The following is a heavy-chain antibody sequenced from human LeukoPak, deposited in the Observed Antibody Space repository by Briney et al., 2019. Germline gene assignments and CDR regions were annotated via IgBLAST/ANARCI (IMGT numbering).Heavy chain of an antibody. V-gene: IGHV3-23*01. CDR1: GFTFTNYA. D-gene: IGHD6-6*01. J-gene: IGHJ4*02. CDR3: ARVAGSSLSRARFDY. CDR2: ISGDGTFI. Sequence: GGSLRLSCAASGFTFTNYAVNWVRQAPGKGLGWVSAISGDGTFIYYTESAKGRFTISRDNSMSTVYLQMNSLRAEDTAIYYCARVAGSSLSRARFDYWGPGTLVTVSS.